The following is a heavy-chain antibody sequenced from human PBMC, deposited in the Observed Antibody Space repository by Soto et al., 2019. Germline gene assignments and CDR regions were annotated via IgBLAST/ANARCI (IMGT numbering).Heavy chain of an antibody. CDR2: ISYDGSIT. V-gene: IGHV3-30-3*01. CDR3: GREQNLGYYRTADY. Sequence: QVQVVESGGGVVQPGRSLRLSCAASGFTLSTYAMHWVRQAPGKGLEWLAVISYDGSITHYAGSMEGRFTISRDNSKNTLYLPMNSLRPESTAVSFCGREQNLGYYRTADYWGQGTLVTVSS. J-gene: IGHJ4*02. CDR1: GFTLSTYA. D-gene: IGHD3-22*01.